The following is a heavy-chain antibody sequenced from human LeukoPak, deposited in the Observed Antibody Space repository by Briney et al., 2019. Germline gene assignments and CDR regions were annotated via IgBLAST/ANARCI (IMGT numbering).Heavy chain of an antibody. CDR3: AKDKSFAAAGYHFDF. CDR2: IANDGRDK. CDR1: GFTFSSCA. J-gene: IGHJ4*02. Sequence: GGSLRLSCAASGFTFSSCAMHWVRQAPGKGLEWVAVIANDGRDKHHADSVKGRFTISRDNSENTVYLQMNSLRSEDSGVYYCAKDKSFAAAGYHFDFWGQGALITVSS. D-gene: IGHD6-25*01. V-gene: IGHV3-30*18.